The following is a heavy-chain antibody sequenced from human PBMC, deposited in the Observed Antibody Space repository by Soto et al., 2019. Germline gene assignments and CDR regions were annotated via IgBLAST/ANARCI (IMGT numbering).Heavy chain of an antibody. V-gene: IGHV3-21*01. Sequence: PGGSLRLSCAASGFNFGSYSMNWVRQAPGKGLEWVSSISSSSSYIYYADSVKGRFTISRDNAKNSLYLQMNSLRAEDTAVYYCASNPAVAEQYFDYWGQGTLVTVSS. CDR2: ISSSSSYI. D-gene: IGHD6-19*01. CDR3: ASNPAVAEQYFDY. J-gene: IGHJ4*02. CDR1: GFNFGSYS.